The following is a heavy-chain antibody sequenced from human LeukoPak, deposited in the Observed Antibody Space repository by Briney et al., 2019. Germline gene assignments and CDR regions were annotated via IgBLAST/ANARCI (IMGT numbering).Heavy chain of an antibody. CDR2: INTNTGNP. CDR1: GYTFTGYY. CDR3: ARALVRGVIISGY. J-gene: IGHJ4*02. D-gene: IGHD3-10*01. V-gene: IGHV7-4-1*02. Sequence: ASVKVSCKASGYTFTGYYMHWVRQAPGQGLEWMGWINTNTGNPTYAQGFTGRFVFSLDTSVSTAYLQISSLKAEDTAVYYCARALVRGVIISGYWGQGTLVTVSS.